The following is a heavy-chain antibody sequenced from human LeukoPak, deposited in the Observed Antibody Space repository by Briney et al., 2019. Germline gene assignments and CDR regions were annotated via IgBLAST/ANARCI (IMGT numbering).Heavy chain of an antibody. Sequence: SSVKVSYKASGGTFSSYAISWVRQAPGQGLEWMGGIIPIFGTANYAQKFQGRVTITTDESTSTAYMELSSLRSEDTAVYYCASLTQEYSSSAYYYMDVWGKGTTVTVSS. CDR3: ASLTQEYSSSAYYYMDV. D-gene: IGHD6-13*01. J-gene: IGHJ6*03. V-gene: IGHV1-69*05. CDR2: IIPIFGTA. CDR1: GGTFSSYA.